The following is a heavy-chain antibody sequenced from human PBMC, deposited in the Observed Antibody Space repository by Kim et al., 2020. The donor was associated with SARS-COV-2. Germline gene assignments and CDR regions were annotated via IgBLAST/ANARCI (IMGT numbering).Heavy chain of an antibody. J-gene: IGHJ4*02. CDR1: GYTFTSYY. CDR2: IKPSGGTT. Sequence: ASVKVSCKAAGYTFTSYYMHWVRQAPGQGLEWMGMIKPSGGTTISAQKFQGRVTMTRDTSTSTVYMELSSLRSEDTAVYYCARLGGGNSDYWGQGTLVTVSS. D-gene: IGHD2-21*02. CDR3: ARLGGGNSDY. V-gene: IGHV1-46*01.